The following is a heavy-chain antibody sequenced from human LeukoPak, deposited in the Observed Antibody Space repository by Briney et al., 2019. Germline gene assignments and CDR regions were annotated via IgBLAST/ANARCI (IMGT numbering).Heavy chain of an antibody. V-gene: IGHV3-30-3*01. J-gene: IGHJ4*02. D-gene: IGHD6-19*01. Sequence: GGSLRLSCAASGFTFSSYAMHWVRQAPGKGLEWVAVISYDGSNKYYADSVKGRFTIPRDNSKNTLYLQMNSLRAEDTAVYYCARDSGGWEPLGWFDYWGQGTLVTVSS. CDR2: ISYDGSNK. CDR3: ARDSGGWEPLGWFDY. CDR1: GFTFSSYA.